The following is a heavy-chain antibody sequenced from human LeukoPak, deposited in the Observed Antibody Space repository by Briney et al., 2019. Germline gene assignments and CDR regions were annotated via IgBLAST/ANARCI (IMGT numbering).Heavy chain of an antibody. CDR3: ARLADTVRGVMDYYYYYYMDV. V-gene: IGHV4-59*01. Sequence: SETLSLTCTVSGGSISSYYWSWIRQPPGKGLEWVGYIYYSGSTNYNPSLKSRVTISVDTSKNQFSLKLSSVTAADTAVYYCARLADTVRGVMDYYYYYYMDVWGKGTTVTVSS. J-gene: IGHJ6*03. CDR2: IYYSGST. D-gene: IGHD3-10*01. CDR1: GGSISSYY.